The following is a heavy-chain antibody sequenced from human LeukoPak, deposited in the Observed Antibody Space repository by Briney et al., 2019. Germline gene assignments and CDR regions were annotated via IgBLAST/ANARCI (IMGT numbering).Heavy chain of an antibody. J-gene: IGHJ5*02. V-gene: IGHV3-66*03. CDR1: GFSVSSTY. Sequence: GGSLRLSCAASGFSVSSTYMSWVRQAPGKGLEWVSLIYTSGSTFYADSMMGRFTISRDNSKNTLFLQMNSLRAEDSAVYYCTRDRAGTQSWVEFDPWGQGTLVTVSS. D-gene: IGHD3-10*01. CDR2: IYTSGST. CDR3: TRDRAGTQSWVEFDP.